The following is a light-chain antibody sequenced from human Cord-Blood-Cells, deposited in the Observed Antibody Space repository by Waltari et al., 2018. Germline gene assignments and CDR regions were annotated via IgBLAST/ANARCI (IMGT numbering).Light chain of an antibody. Sequence: DIVMTQSPLSLPVTPGEPAVISCSPSQSLLHSNGYNYLDWYLQKPGQSPQLLFYLVSNRASGVPDRFSGSGSGTDFTLKISRVEAEDVGVYYCMQALQTPWTFGQGTKVEIK. CDR3: MQALQTPWT. CDR2: LVS. J-gene: IGKJ1*01. V-gene: IGKV2-28*01. CDR1: QSLLHSNGYNY.